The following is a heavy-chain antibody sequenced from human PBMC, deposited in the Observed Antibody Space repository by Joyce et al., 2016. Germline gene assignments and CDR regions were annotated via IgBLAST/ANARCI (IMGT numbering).Heavy chain of an antibody. Sequence: EVQLVQSGAGVKKPGESLNISCKGSGYTFTNYWIVWVRQMPGKGLVWMGTIYPDDSDTTYSPSFEGHVTISADKSISTAYLQLRSLKSSDTAWYYCVSGIDVAGDGYDVWGQGTLVTVSA. CDR3: VSGIDVAGDGYDV. D-gene: IGHD6-19*01. CDR2: IYPDDSDT. CDR1: GYTFTNYW. V-gene: IGHV5-51*01. J-gene: IGHJ3*01.